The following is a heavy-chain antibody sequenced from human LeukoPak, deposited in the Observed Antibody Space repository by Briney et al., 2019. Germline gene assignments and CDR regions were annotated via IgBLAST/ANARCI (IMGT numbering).Heavy chain of an antibody. D-gene: IGHD3-10*02. Sequence: GGSLRLSCAASGFTFSSYSMSWVRQAPEKGLEWVSAISGSGGSTYYADSVKGRFTISRDNSKNTLYLQMNSLRAEDTAVYYCAELGITMIGGVWGKGTTVTISS. J-gene: IGHJ6*04. V-gene: IGHV3-23*01. CDR2: ISGSGGST. CDR3: AELGITMIGGV. CDR1: GFTFSSYS.